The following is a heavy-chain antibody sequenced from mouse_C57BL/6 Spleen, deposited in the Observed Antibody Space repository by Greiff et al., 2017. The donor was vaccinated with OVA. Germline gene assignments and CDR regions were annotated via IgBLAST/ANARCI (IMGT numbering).Heavy chain of an antibody. CDR3: ARGPITTVVATDYAMDY. J-gene: IGHJ4*01. CDR2: IDPEDGET. V-gene: IGHV14-2*01. Sequence: EVKLMESGAELVKPGASVKLSCTASGFNIKDYYMHWVKQRTEQGLEWIGRIDPEDGETKYAPKFQGKATITADTSSNTAYLQLSSLTSEDTAVYYCARGPITTVVATDYAMDYWGQGTSVTVSS. D-gene: IGHD1-1*01. CDR1: GFNIKDYY.